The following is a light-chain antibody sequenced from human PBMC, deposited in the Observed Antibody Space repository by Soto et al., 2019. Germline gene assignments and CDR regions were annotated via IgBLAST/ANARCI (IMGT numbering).Light chain of an antibody. Sequence: EIVLTQSPAILSLSAGERATLSCRASQSLSSFLAWYQQKPGQAPRLLIYDVSSRATGIPARFSRSGSGTDFTLTIGSLEPEDFAVYYCQQRGSWPLTFGGGTKVEIK. CDR1: QSLSSF. V-gene: IGKV3-11*01. CDR3: QQRGSWPLT. J-gene: IGKJ4*01. CDR2: DVS.